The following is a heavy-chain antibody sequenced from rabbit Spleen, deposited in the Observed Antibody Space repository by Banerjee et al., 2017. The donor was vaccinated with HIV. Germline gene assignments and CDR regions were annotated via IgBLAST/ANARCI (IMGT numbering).Heavy chain of an antibody. CDR1: GFSFSSNEY. Sequence: QSLEESGGDLVKPEGSLTLTCTASGFSFSSNEYMCWVRQAPGKGLEWIGCIYPGSSGTTYYASWAKGRFTISKTSSTTMTLQMTSLTAADMATYFCARDTGSSFSSYGMDLWGPGTLVTVS. J-gene: IGHJ6*01. V-gene: IGHV1S40*01. CDR3: ARDTGSSFSSYGMDL. CDR2: IYPGSSGTT. D-gene: IGHD8-1*01.